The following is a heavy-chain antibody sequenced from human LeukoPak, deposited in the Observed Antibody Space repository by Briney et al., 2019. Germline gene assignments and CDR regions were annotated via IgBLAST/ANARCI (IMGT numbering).Heavy chain of an antibody. CDR3: AKGDCGDYQIRFDP. CDR2: ISGSGGST. D-gene: IGHD4-17*01. V-gene: IGHV3-23*01. J-gene: IGHJ5*02. Sequence: GGSLRLSCAASGFTFSSYAMSWVRQAPRKGLEWVSAISGSGGSTYYADSMKGRLTISRDNPKNTLYPQMNSLRAADTAVYYCAKGDCGDYQIRFDPWGQGTLVTVSS. CDR1: GFTFSSYA.